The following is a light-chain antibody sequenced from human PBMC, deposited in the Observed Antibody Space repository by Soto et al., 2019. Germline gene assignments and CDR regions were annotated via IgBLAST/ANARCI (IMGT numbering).Light chain of an antibody. J-gene: IGKJ4*01. Sequence: AIQMTQSPSSLSASVGDRVTITCRASQGIRNDLGWYQQKPGKAAKLLMYAASSLQSGVPSRFSGSGSGTDFTLTISSLQPEDFATYYCLQDYNYPLTFGGGTKVEIK. CDR1: QGIRND. CDR3: LQDYNYPLT. V-gene: IGKV1-6*01. CDR2: AAS.